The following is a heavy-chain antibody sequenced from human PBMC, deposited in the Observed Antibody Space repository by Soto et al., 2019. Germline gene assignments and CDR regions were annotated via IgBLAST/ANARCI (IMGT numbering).Heavy chain of an antibody. CDR1: GGSISSYY. CDR2: IYYSGST. V-gene: IGHV4-59*01. CDR3: ARGGSWGFPAFDI. Sequence: SETLSLTCTVSGGSISSYYWSWIRQPPGKGLEWIGYIYYSGSTNYNPSLKSRVTISVDTSKNQFSLKLSSVTAADTAVYYCARGGSWGFPAFDIWGQGTMVTVSS. D-gene: IGHD7-27*01. J-gene: IGHJ3*02.